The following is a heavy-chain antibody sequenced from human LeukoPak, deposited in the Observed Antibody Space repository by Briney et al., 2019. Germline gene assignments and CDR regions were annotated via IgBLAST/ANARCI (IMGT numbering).Heavy chain of an antibody. D-gene: IGHD2/OR15-2a*01. J-gene: IGHJ3*02. CDR2: ISSSSNYI. V-gene: IGHV3-21*01. CDR1: GFTFSSYS. Sequence: GGSLRLSCAASGFTFSSYSMKWVRQAPGKGLEWVSSISSSSNYIYYADSVRGRFTISRDNAKNSLYLQMNSLRAEDTAVYYCARVSILIVPYYAFDIWGQGTMVTVSS. CDR3: ARVSILIVPYYAFDI.